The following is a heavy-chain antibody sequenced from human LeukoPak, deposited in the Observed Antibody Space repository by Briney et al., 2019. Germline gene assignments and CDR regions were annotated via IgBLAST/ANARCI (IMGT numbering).Heavy chain of an antibody. V-gene: IGHV1-69*13. CDR2: IIPIFGTA. D-gene: IGHD3-22*01. CDR1: GGTFSSYA. Sequence: ASVKVSCKASGGTFSSYAISWVRQAPGQGLEWMGGIIPIFGTANYAQKFQGRVTITADESTSTAYMELSSLRSEDTAVYYCARDRYYYDSSGRPIPFDYWGQGTLVTVSS. J-gene: IGHJ4*02. CDR3: ARDRYYYDSSGRPIPFDY.